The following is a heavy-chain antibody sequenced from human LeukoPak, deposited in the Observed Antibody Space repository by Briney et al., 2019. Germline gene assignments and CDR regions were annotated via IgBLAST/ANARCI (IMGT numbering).Heavy chain of an antibody. CDR2: ISGSGGST. Sequence: GGSLRLSCAASGFTFRTYAMSWVRQAPGKGLEWVSAISGSGGSTYYADSVKGRFTISRDNSKNTLYLQMNSLRAEDTAVYYCAKGRPHRGWASSWAHRKTGAFDIWGQGTMVTVSS. J-gene: IGHJ3*02. CDR1: GFTFRTYA. D-gene: IGHD6-13*01. V-gene: IGHV3-23*01. CDR3: AKGRPHRGWASSWAHRKTGAFDI.